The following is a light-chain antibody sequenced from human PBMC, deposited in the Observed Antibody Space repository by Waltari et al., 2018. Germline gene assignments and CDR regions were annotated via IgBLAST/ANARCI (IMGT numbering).Light chain of an antibody. CDR1: SPNLGAGYD. CDR2: GNS. J-gene: IGLJ3*02. Sequence: QSVLTQPPSVSGAPGQRVTISCTGSSPNLGAGYDVHWYRNLPETAPKLLIYGNSNRPSGVPDRFSASKSGASASLAITGLQAEDEADYYCQSYDSRLRAWVFGGGTQLTVL. V-gene: IGLV1-40*01. CDR3: QSYDSRLRAWV.